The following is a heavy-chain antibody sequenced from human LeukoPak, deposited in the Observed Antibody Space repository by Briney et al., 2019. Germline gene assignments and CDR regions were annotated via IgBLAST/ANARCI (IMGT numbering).Heavy chain of an antibody. V-gene: IGHV3-21*01. CDR1: GFTFSSYA. J-gene: IGHJ5*02. CDR2: ISRGSDHI. D-gene: IGHD4-11*01. Sequence: GGSLRLSCAASGFTFSSYAMNWVRRAPGKGLEWVSSISRGSDHIFYADSMKGRFTISRDNAKNSLYLQMNSLGAEDTAVYYCARDSIPLTTRNPMGWFDPWGQGTLVTVSS. CDR3: ARDSIPLTTRNPMGWFDP.